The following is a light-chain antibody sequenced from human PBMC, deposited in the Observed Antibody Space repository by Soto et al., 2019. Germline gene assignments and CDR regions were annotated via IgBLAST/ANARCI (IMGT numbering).Light chain of an antibody. V-gene: IGKV1-8*01. CDR2: AAS. CDR3: QQYYSYPRT. Sequence: AIRMTQSPSSFSASTGDRVTITCRASQGISSYLAWYQQKPGKDPKLLIYAASTLQSGVPSRFSGSGSGTDFTLTISCLQYEDFATYYCQQYYSYPRTFGQGTKVEIK. CDR1: QGISSY. J-gene: IGKJ1*01.